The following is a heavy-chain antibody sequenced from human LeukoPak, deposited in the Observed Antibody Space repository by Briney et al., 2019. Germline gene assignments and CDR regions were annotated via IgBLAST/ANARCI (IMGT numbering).Heavy chain of an antibody. J-gene: IGHJ4*02. V-gene: IGHV1-18*01. Sequence: GASVKVSCKASGYTFTNYAINWVRQAPGQGLEWMGRISAYNGNTDYAQKLRGRVTMTTDTSTSTVYMELSRLRSDDTAVYYCTGNYYGSGSYADFDYWGQGTLVTVSS. CDR1: GYTFTNYA. CDR3: TGNYYGSGSYADFDY. CDR2: ISAYNGNT. D-gene: IGHD3-10*01.